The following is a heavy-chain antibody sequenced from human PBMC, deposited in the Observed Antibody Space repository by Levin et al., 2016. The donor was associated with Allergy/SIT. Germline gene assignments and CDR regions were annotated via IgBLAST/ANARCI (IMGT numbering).Heavy chain of an antibody. CDR2: ISSREGFT. J-gene: IGHJ5*02. V-gene: IGHV3-11*06. D-gene: IGHD3-3*01. Sequence: GESLKISCAASGFTFSDHYMNWVRQAPGKGLEWVSYISSREGFTNYADSMKGRFTISRDNAKNSLYLQMTSLRPEDTGIYYCVRGLREPYDFWSGEFFDHWGQGTQVNASS. CDR1: GFTFSDHY. CDR3: VRGLREPYDFWSGEFFDH.